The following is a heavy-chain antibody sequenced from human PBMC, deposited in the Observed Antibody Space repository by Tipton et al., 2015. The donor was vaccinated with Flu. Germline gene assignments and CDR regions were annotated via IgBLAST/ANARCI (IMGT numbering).Heavy chain of an antibody. CDR1: GDSISTYY. Sequence: GLVKPSETLSLSCAVSGDSISTYYWSWFRQPPGKGLEWIGRIYSSGITTYNSSLKSRGTISIDTSNNQVSLKLSSVTAADTAVYYCAREGPYSGYTSTYYYVMDVWGQGTTVTVSS. CDR2: IYSSGIT. V-gene: IGHV4-4*07. CDR3: AREGPYSGYTSTYYYVMDV. D-gene: IGHD5-12*01. J-gene: IGHJ6*02.